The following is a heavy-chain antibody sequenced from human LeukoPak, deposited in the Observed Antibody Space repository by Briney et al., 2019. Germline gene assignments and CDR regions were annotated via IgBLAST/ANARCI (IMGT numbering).Heavy chain of an antibody. D-gene: IGHD3-10*01. Sequence: PSQTLSLTCAVSGGSISSGGYSWSWIRQPPGKGLEWIGYIYHSGSTYYNPSLKSRVTISVDRSKNQFSLKLSSVTAADTAVYYCARGGRRWSWFAPGYFDYWGQGTLVTVSS. CDR2: IYHSGST. V-gene: IGHV4-30-2*01. CDR1: GGSISSGGYS. J-gene: IGHJ4*02. CDR3: ARGGRRWSWFAPGYFDY.